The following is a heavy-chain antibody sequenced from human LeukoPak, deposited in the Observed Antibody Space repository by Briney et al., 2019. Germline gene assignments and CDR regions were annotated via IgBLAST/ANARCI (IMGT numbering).Heavy chain of an antibody. Sequence: SETLSLTCTVSGGSISSGDYYWSWIRQPPGKGLEWIGYIYYSGSTYYNPSLKSRVTISVDTSKNQFSLKLSSVTAADTAVYYGARDHGYYGSGSPDYWGQGTLVTVSS. CDR3: ARDHGYYGSGSPDY. D-gene: IGHD3-10*01. V-gene: IGHV4-30-4*01. CDR1: GGSISSGDYY. CDR2: IYYSGST. J-gene: IGHJ4*02.